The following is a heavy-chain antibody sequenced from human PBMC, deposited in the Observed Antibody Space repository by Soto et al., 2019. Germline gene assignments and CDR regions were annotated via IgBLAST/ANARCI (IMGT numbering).Heavy chain of an antibody. V-gene: IGHV4-61*01. J-gene: IGHJ4*02. Sequence: SETLSLTCTVSGGSVSSGSYYWSWIRQPPGKGLEWIGYIYYSGSTNYNPSLKSRVTISVDTSKNQFSLKLSSVTAADTAVYYCAGLGIAVKFFDYWGQGTLVTVSS. CDR2: IYYSGST. D-gene: IGHD6-19*01. CDR3: AGLGIAVKFFDY. CDR1: GGSVSSGSYY.